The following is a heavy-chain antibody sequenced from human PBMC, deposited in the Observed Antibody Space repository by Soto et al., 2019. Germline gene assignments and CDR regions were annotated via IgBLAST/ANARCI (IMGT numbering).Heavy chain of an antibody. Sequence: GASVKVSCKASGYTFTSYYMHWVRQAPGQGLEWMGIINPSGGSTSYAQKFQGRVTMTEDTSTDTAYMELSSLRSEDTAVYYCATGDSSSWPEVGAFDIWGQGTMVTVSS. D-gene: IGHD6-13*01. CDR3: ATGDSSSWPEVGAFDI. V-gene: IGHV1-46*01. CDR2: INPSGGST. J-gene: IGHJ3*02. CDR1: GYTFTSYY.